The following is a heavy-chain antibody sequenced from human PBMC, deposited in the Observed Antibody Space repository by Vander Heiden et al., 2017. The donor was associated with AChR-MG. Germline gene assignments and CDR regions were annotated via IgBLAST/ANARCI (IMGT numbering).Heavy chain of an antibody. CDR2: LSHDGSKE. CDR1: GFPFYDFS. D-gene: IGHD3-10*01. V-gene: IGHV3-30*04. J-gene: IGHJ5*02. Sequence: QAQLVQSGRGVVKPGRSLRLCCEASGFPFYDFSMHWVRRASGKGLAGVASLSHDGSKEYYEDRDKGRFTISRDISRNTLFLQLNSLEHEDTAVYYCVRTMVRGVIVSNWFDTWGQGTPVTVA. CDR3: VRTMVRGVIVSNWFDT.